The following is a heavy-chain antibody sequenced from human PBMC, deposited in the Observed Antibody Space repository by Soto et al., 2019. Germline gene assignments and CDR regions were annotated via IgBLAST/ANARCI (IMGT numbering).Heavy chain of an antibody. D-gene: IGHD6-13*01. CDR1: GDSVSSNSAA. V-gene: IGHV6-1*01. CDR2: TYYRSKWYA. J-gene: IGHJ4*02. CDR3: ARYTSSWYLDS. Sequence: SQTLSLTCAISGDSVSSNSAAWNWIRQSPSGGLEWLGRTYYRSKWYADYAISVRSRITINPDTSKNQFSLQLSSMTPEDTAVYYCARYTSSWYLDSWGQRTLVTVSS.